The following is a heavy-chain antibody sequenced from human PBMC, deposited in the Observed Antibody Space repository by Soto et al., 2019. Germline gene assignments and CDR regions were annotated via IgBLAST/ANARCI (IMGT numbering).Heavy chain of an antibody. V-gene: IGHV1-8*01. CDR3: ARGGIAAAGTHFDY. J-gene: IGHJ4*02. CDR2: MNPNSGNT. Sequence: ASVKVSCKASGYTFTSYDINWVRQATGQGLEWMGWMNPNSGNTGYAQKFQGRVTMTRNTSISTAYMELSSLRSEDTAVYYCARGGIAAAGTHFDYWGQGTLVTVSS. D-gene: IGHD6-13*01. CDR1: GYTFTSYD.